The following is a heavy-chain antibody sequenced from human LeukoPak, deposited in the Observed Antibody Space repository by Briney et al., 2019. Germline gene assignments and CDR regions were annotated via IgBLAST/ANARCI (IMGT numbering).Heavy chain of an antibody. CDR1: GGSISTGGYY. Sequence: SETLSLTCTVSGGSISTGGYYWNWIRQHPGKGLEWIGCIYDRGSTCYNASLKRRITISLDTSKNQFSLKLKSVTAADTAVYYCAVLLGDGSIDYWGQGTLVTVSS. D-gene: IGHD2-21*02. V-gene: IGHV4-31*03. J-gene: IGHJ4*02. CDR2: IYDRGST. CDR3: AVLLGDGSIDY.